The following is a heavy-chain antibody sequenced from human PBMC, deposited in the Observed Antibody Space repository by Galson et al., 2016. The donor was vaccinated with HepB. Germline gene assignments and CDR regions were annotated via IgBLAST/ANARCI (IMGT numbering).Heavy chain of an antibody. J-gene: IGHJ3*02. CDR1: GYTFTSYY. D-gene: IGHD3-16*01. CDR2: INPSGGGT. Sequence: VKVSCKASGYTFTSYYMHWVRQAPGQGLEWMGIINPSGGGTSYTQTFQGRVTMTRDTSTSTVYMELSSLRYEDTAVYYCARDKGAKKIRDAFDIWGQGTMVTISS. V-gene: IGHV1-46*01. CDR3: ARDKGAKKIRDAFDI.